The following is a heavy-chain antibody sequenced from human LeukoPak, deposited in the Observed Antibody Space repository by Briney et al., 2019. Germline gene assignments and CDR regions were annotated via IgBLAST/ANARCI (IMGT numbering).Heavy chain of an antibody. D-gene: IGHD3-10*01. J-gene: IGHJ4*02. CDR3: TTSSRGNFDF. CDR1: GFTFDIAW. Sequence: GGSLRLSCSASGFTFDIAWMSWVRQAPGKGLEWVGRVKDKDAGGTTDFAAPVKGRFSISRDDSTHTLTLEMNSLRVEDTAVYYCTTSSRGNFDFWGQGALVTVSS. CDR2: VKDKDAGGTT. V-gene: IGHV3-15*05.